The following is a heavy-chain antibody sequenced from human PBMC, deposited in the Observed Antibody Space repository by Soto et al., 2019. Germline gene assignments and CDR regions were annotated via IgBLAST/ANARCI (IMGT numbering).Heavy chain of an antibody. CDR3: ACYLVPPVHDNERKRAFDY. CDR1: GFSFSDYN. D-gene: IGHD2-15*01. J-gene: IGHJ4*02. Sequence: QVQLVESGGGLVEPGGSLRLSCAASGFSFSDYNMNWVRQAPGKGLEWISYIGTSGRDTTYADSVKGRFTISRDSAKKSLYLQMNNLRPEDTAVYYCACYLVPPVHDNERKRAFDYWGRGTLVNVSS. CDR2: IGTSGRDT. V-gene: IGHV3-11*05.